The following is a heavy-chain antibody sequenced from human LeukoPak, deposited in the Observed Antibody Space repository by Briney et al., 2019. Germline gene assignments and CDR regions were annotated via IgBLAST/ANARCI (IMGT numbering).Heavy chain of an antibody. CDR2: LYSSGTT. Sequence: SETLSLTCTVSGDSISRYSWSWIRQPPGKGLEWIGYLYSSGTTNFNPSLKNRATISLNTSKNQFSLRLTSVTAADTAVFYCARGRSVFFDIWGQGTMVSVSS. J-gene: IGHJ3*02. V-gene: IGHV4-4*08. CDR3: ARGRSVFFDI. CDR1: GDSISRYS.